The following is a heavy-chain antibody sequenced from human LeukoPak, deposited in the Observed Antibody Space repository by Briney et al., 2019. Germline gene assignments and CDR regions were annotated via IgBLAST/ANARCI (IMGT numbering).Heavy chain of an antibody. CDR1: GGSIRSSNW. CDR3: ARRPVGFFGGWERAFYC. Sequence: PSGTLSLTCAVSGGSIRSSNWWSWVRQPPGKGLEWIGELYHSGRTNYNPSLKSRVTISVDKSTNQSSLKLRSVTAAATAVYYCARRPVGFFGGWERAFYCWGQATLVTVCS. V-gene: IGHV4-4*02. D-gene: IGHD3-10*01. J-gene: IGHJ4*02. CDR2: LYHSGRT.